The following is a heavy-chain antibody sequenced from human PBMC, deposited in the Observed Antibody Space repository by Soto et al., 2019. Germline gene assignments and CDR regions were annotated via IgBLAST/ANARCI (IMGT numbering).Heavy chain of an antibody. V-gene: IGHV3-7*01. D-gene: IGHD2-15*01. CDR2: IKQDGSEK. CDR1: GFTFSSYW. Sequence: EVQLVESGGGLVQPGGSLRLSCAASGFTFSSYWMSWVRQAPGKGLEWVANIKQDGSEKYYVDSVKGRITISRDNAKNSLYLQMTSLRAEDTAVYCCARTNRRIYGMDVWGQGTTVTVSS. J-gene: IGHJ6*02. CDR3: ARTNRRIYGMDV.